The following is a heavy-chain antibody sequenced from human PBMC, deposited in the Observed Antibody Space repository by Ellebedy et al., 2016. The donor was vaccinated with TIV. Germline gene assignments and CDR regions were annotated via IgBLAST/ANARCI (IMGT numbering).Heavy chain of an antibody. V-gene: IGHV4-34*01. CDR2: INHSGST. CDR3: ARATYYDILIPAPSGGMDV. D-gene: IGHD3-9*01. CDR1: GGSFSGYY. Sequence: SETLSLTXAVYGGSFSGYYWSWIRQPPGKGLEWIGEINHSGSTNYNPSLKSRVTISVDTSKNQFSLKLSSVTAADTAVYYCARATYYDILIPAPSGGMDVWGQGTTVTVSS. J-gene: IGHJ6*02.